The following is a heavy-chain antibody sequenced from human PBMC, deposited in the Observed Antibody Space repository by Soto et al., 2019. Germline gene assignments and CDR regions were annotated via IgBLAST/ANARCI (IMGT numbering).Heavy chain of an antibody. V-gene: IGHV3-23*01. J-gene: IGHJ3*02. CDR1: GFTFSSYA. CDR3: ANAAATLVNPGDAFDI. CDR2: ISGSGGST. D-gene: IGHD6-25*01. Sequence: EVQLLESGGGLVQPGGSLRLSCAASGFTFSSYAMSWVRHAPGKGLEWVSAISGSGGSTYYADSVKGRFTISRDNSKNTRYRQLNSRKAKDTAVDYCANAAATLVNPGDAFDIWGQGTVVSVSS.